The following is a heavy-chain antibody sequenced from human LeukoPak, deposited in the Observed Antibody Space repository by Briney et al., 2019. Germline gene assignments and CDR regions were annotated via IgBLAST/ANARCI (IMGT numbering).Heavy chain of an antibody. V-gene: IGHV3-21*01. D-gene: IGHD3-3*01. J-gene: IGHJ4*02. CDR3: ASRRFFPGFDY. Sequence: GGSLRLSCAASGFTFWSYSMNCARQAREGGLEWVSSIISSSNYIYYADSVKSRFTISRDNAKNSLYLQMNSLSAEDTAVYYCASRRFFPGFDYWGQGTLVTVSS. CDR1: GFTFWSYS. CDR2: IISSSNYI.